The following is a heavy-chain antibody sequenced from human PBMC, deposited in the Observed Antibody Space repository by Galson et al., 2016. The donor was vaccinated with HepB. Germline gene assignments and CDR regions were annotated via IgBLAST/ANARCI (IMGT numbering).Heavy chain of an antibody. CDR1: GFTFGDYA. CDR3: AKGPGWAVAKRYLDY. Sequence: SLRLSCAGSGFTFGDYALHWVRPAPGKGLEWVSSISWNSGDIVYADSVKGRFTISRDNAKSSLYLQMNSLRDEDTALYYCAKGPGWAVAKRYLDYWGQGTLVIVSS. J-gene: IGHJ4*02. CDR2: ISWNSGDI. D-gene: IGHD6-19*01. V-gene: IGHV3-9*01.